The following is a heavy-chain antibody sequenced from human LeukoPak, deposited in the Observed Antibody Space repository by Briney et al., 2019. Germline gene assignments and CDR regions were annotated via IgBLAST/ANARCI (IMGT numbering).Heavy chain of an antibody. J-gene: IGHJ6*02. D-gene: IGHD1-26*01. CDR1: GFTFSSYS. V-gene: IGHV3-21*01. CDR3: ARDQSGSYYETPLGMDV. CDR2: ISSSSSYI. Sequence: GGSLRLSCAASGFTFSSYSMNWVRQAPGKGLEWVSSISSSSSYIYYADSVKGRFTISRDNAKNSLYLQMNSLRAEDTAVYYCARDQSGSYYETPLGMDVWGQGTTVTVSS.